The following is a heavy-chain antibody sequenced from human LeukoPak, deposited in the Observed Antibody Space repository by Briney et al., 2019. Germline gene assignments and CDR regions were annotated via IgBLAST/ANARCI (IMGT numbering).Heavy chain of an antibody. CDR3: GRGMASLDY. V-gene: IGHV3-23*01. J-gene: IGHJ4*02. CDR1: GFTFSRYA. Sequence: GGSLRLSCAASGFTFSRYAMSWVRQAPGKGLEWVSGISGGGGSTYYADSVKGRFTISRDNSKNTLYLQMHSLGVEDTAIYYCGRGMASLDYWGRGTLVTVSS. D-gene: IGHD5-24*01. CDR2: ISGGGGST.